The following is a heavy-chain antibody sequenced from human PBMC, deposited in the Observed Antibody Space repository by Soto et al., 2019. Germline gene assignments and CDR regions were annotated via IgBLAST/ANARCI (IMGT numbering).Heavy chain of an antibody. CDR1: GDSISSYK. D-gene: IGHD6-19*01. Sequence: SETLSLTCTVCGDSISSYKWSWIRQPPGKGLELIGYIYYSVTTNYNPSLKSRVTISVDTSKNQFSLKLSSVTAADTAVYYCARPPYSSGWPAEYFQHWGQGTLVTVSS. CDR2: IYYSVTT. J-gene: IGHJ1*01. V-gene: IGHV4-59*08. CDR3: ARPPYSSGWPAEYFQH.